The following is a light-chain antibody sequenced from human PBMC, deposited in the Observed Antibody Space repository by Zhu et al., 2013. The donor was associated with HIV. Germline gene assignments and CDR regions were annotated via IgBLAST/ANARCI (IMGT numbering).Light chain of an antibody. Sequence: AIQLTQSPSFLSASVGDRVTITCRASQGISSALAWYQQKPGKAPKLLIYAASTLESGVPYRFSGSGYGTDFTLVITSLEPEDFATYYCQQTDSPPLT. V-gene: IGKV1-13*02. CDR1: QGISSA. CDR3: QQTDSPPLT. CDR2: AAS. J-gene: IGKJ4*01.